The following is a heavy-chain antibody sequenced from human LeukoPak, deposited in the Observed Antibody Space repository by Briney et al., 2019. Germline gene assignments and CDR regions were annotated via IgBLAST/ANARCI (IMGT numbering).Heavy chain of an antibody. D-gene: IGHD5-18*01. CDR3: ATPPLNSYGYFLFHY. CDR2: INPSGGST. Sequence: ASVKVSCKASGYTFTSYYMHWVRQAPGQGLEWMGIINPSGGSTGSAQKFQGRVTMTRDTSTSTVYMELSSLRSEDTAVYYCATPPLNSYGYFLFHYWGQGTLVTVSS. CDR1: GYTFTSYY. V-gene: IGHV1-46*01. J-gene: IGHJ4*02.